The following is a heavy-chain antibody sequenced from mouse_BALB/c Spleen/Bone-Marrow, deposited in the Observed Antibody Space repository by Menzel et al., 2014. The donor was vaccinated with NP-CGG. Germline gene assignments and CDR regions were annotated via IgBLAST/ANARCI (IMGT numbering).Heavy chain of an antibody. CDR3: TRSNYGYWYFDV. D-gene: IGHD1-1*01. CDR2: INPSNGGT. V-gene: IGHV1S81*02. CDR1: GYSFTRYY. J-gene: IGHJ1*01. Sequence: QVQLQQPGAELVKPGASVKLSCKASGYSFTRYYMYWVKQRPGQGLEWIGEINPSNGGTNFNEKFKSKATLTVDKSSSTAYMQFSSLTSVDSAVYYCTRSNYGYWYFDVWGAGTTFTVSS.